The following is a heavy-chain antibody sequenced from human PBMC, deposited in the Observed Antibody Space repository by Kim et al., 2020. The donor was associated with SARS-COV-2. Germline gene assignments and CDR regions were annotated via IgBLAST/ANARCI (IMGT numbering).Heavy chain of an antibody. CDR1: GGSISSYY. D-gene: IGHD3-10*01. V-gene: IGHV4-59*01. Sequence: SETLSLTCTVSGGSISSYYWSWIRQPPGKGLEWIGYIYYSGSTNYNPSLKSRVTISVDTSKNQFSLKLSSVTAADTAVYYCARDPVLLWFGELLLPGGYFDLWGRGTLVTVSS. J-gene: IGHJ2*01. CDR3: ARDPVLLWFGELLLPGGYFDL. CDR2: IYYSGST.